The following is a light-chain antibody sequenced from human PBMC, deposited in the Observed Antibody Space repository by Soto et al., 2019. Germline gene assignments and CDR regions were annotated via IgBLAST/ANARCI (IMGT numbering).Light chain of an antibody. Sequence: DIQMTQSPSTLSASLGDRVTITCRASQSTDSRLAWYQQKPGKAPKLLIYDASSLESGVPSRFSGSGSGTEFTLTISSLQPEDFATYYCQQYSSYPWTFGQGTKVDI. CDR3: QQYSSYPWT. V-gene: IGKV1-5*01. J-gene: IGKJ1*01. CDR1: QSTDSR. CDR2: DAS.